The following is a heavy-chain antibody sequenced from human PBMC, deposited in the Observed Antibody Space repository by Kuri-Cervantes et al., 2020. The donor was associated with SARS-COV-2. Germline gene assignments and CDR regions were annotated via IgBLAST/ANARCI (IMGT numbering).Heavy chain of an antibody. V-gene: IGHV3-21*04. CDR1: GFTFSSYS. CDR2: ISSSSYIT. J-gene: IGHJ6*04. Sequence: GESLKISCAASGFTFSSYSMNWVRQAPGKGLEWVSSISSSSYITHYADSVKGRFTISRDDSKNTLHLQMDILRGEDTAVYYCAKSGSSSSSYVARLDVWGKGTTVTVSS. D-gene: IGHD3-16*01. CDR3: AKSGSSSSSYVARLDV.